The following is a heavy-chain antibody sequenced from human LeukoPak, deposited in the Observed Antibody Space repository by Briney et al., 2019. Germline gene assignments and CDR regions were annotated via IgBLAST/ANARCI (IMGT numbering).Heavy chain of an antibody. J-gene: IGHJ5*02. CDR1: GGSISSYY. CDR2: IYYSGST. D-gene: IGHD2-15*01. Sequence: PLETLSLTCTVSGGSISSYYWGWIRQPPGKGLEWIGSIYYSGSTYYNPSLKSRVTISVDTSKNQFSLKLSSVTAADTAVYYCARRKVVQYNWFDPWGQGTLVTVSS. CDR3: ARRKVVQYNWFDP. V-gene: IGHV4-39*01.